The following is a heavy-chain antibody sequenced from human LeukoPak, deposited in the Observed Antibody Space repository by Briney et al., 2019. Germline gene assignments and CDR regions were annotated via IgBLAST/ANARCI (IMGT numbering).Heavy chain of an antibody. J-gene: IGHJ4*02. CDR2: ISSSSSTI. CDR3: ARVPGGIAAAGLFDY. D-gene: IGHD6-13*01. V-gene: IGHV3-48*04. CDR1: GFTFSSYS. Sequence: PGGSLRLSCAASGFTFSSYSMNWVRQAPGKGLEWVSYISSSSSTIYYADSVKGRFTISRDNAKNSLYLQMNSLRAEDTAVYYCARVPGGIAAAGLFDYWGQGTLVTVSS.